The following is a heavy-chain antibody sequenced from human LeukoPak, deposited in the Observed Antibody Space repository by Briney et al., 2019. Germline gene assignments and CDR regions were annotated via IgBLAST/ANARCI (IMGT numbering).Heavy chain of an antibody. V-gene: IGHV4-39*01. D-gene: IGHD3-9*01. Sequence: SETLSLTCTVSGGSVSSTTYYWSWIRQPPGKGLEWIGSIYYSGSTYYNPSLKSRVTISVDTSKNQFSLKLSSVTAADTAVYYCARHSLAVYYDILTGYTGGKFDPWGQGTLVTVSS. J-gene: IGHJ5*02. CDR1: GGSVSSTTYY. CDR2: IYYSGST. CDR3: ARHSLAVYYDILTGYTGGKFDP.